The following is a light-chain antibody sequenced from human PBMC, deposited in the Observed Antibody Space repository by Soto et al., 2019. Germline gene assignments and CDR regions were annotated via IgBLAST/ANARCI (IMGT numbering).Light chain of an antibody. Sequence: QSALTQPASMSGSPGQSITISCTGTSSDVGKYNLVSWYQQHPGKAPKLMIYEGTKRPSGVSNRFSGSKSGYTASLTISGLQAEDEADYYCCSYAGSSIFVIFGGGTKLTVL. CDR2: EGT. J-gene: IGLJ2*01. CDR3: CSYAGSSIFVI. CDR1: SSDVGKYNL. V-gene: IGLV2-23*03.